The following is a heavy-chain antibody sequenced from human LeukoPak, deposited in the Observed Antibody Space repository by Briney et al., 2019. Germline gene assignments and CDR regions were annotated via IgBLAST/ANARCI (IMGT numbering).Heavy chain of an antibody. CDR1: GGSLNSNSYY. V-gene: IGHV4-39*01. CDR3: AGSYSSTWYSTFDL. D-gene: IGHD2/OR15-2a*01. J-gene: IGHJ3*01. CDR2: INYSGNT. Sequence: LETLSLTCTVSGGSLNSNSYYWGWIRQPPGKGLEWIGSINYSGNTYYSPSLKSRVTISVDMSKNQFSLKLSFVTAADSAIYSCAGSYSSTWYSTFDLWGQGRVVGVSS.